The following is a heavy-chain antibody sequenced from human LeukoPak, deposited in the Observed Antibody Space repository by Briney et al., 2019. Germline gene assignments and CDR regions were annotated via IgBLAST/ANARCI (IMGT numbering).Heavy chain of an antibody. Sequence: GGSLRLSCAASGFTFYDYGMSWVRQAPGKGLEWVSGINWNGGSTGYADSVKGRFTISRDNAKNSLYLQMNSLRAEDTALYYCARGRGSGTYLGVDYWGQGTLVTVSS. CDR1: GFTFYDYG. CDR2: INWNGGST. CDR3: ARGRGSGTYLGVDY. D-gene: IGHD3-10*01. J-gene: IGHJ4*02. V-gene: IGHV3-20*04.